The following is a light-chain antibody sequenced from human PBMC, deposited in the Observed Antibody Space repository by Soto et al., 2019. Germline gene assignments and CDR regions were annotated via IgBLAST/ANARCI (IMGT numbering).Light chain of an antibody. J-gene: IGKJ4*01. V-gene: IGKV3-20*01. CDR3: QQYSTSPLT. CDR2: GVS. Sequence: EVVLTQSPGTLSLSPGESATLSCRASQSVSSNYLAWYQQKPGQAPRLLIYGVSTRATGIPDRFSGSGSGTDFSLTISRLEPEDFALYYCQQYSTSPLTFGGGTKV. CDR1: QSVSSNY.